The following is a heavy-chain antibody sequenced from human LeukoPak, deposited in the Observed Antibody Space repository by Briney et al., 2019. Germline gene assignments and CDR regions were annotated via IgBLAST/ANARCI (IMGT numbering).Heavy chain of an antibody. CDR1: GFTFSSYG. J-gene: IGHJ1*01. V-gene: IGHV3-30*02. CDR2: IRYDGSNK. D-gene: IGHD2-21*01. Sequence: GGSLRLSCAASGFTFSSYGMHWVRQAPGKGLEWVAFIRYDGSNKYYADSAKGRFTISRDNSKNTLYLQMNSLRAEDTAVYYCAKDPGPYCGGDCSASGYFQHWGQGTLVTVSS. CDR3: AKDPGPYCGGDCSASGYFQH.